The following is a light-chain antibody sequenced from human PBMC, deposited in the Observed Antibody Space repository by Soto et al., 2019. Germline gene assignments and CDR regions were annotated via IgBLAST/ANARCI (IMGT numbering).Light chain of an antibody. CDR2: GNR. J-gene: IGLJ2*01. Sequence: QSVLTQPPSVSGAPGQRVTLSCTGNTSNLGAGYDVHWYQQLPGAAPKLVIFGNRNRPSGVPERFSGSKSGTSASLAITGLQAEDEADYYCSSYTSRSTLVAFGGGTKVTVL. V-gene: IGLV1-40*01. CDR3: SSYTSRSTLVA. CDR1: TSNLGAGYD.